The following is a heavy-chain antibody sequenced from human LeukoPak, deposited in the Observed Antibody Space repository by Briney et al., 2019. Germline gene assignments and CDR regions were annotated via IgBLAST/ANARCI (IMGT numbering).Heavy chain of an antibody. CDR2: INPNSGGT. J-gene: IGHJ6*03. D-gene: IGHD4-17*01. V-gene: IGHV1-2*02. CDR1: GYTFTSYY. CDR3: ARGLSNGDYVPYYYYYYYMDV. Sequence: ASVKVSCKASGYTFTSYYMHWVRQAPGQGLEWMGWINPNSGGTNYAQKFQGRVTMTRDTSISTAYMELSRLRSDDTAVYYCARGLSNGDYVPYYYYYYYMDVWGKGTTVTISS.